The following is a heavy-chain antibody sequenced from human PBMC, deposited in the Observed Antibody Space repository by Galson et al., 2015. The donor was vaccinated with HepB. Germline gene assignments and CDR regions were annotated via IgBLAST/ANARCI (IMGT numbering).Heavy chain of an antibody. J-gene: IGHJ5*02. V-gene: IGHV3-7*01. CDR2: INKDGSEK. D-gene: IGHD6-13*01. CDR3: VRDREVAGGGDWFDP. Sequence: SLRLSCAVSGFSISDYYMTWVRQSPGKGLEWVANINKDGSEKYYVDSVKGRFTVSRDNARRSLWLQMNSLRVEDTAVYYCVRDREVAGGGDWFDPWGQGTLVTVSS. CDR1: GFSISDYY.